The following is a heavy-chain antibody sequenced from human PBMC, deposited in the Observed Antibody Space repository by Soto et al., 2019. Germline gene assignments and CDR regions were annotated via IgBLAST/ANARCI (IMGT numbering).Heavy chain of an antibody. CDR2: ISAYNGNK. V-gene: IGHV1-18*04. CDR3: ARTGGGMAARPLEY. J-gene: IGHJ4*02. D-gene: IGHD6-6*01. Sequence: QVQLVQSGGEVKKPGASVEVSCRTSGYMFTTYGMSWVRQAPGQGLEWMAWISAYNGNKKYAQKFYGRGTMPTDTSRSTVSMELRNLTSAHTGTYFCARTGGGMAARPLEYWGQGTLVTGSS. CDR1: GYMFTTYG.